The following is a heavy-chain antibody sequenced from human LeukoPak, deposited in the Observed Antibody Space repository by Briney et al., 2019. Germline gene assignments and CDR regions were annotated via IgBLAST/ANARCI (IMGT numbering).Heavy chain of an antibody. CDR2: INPNSGGT. V-gene: IGHV1-2*02. CDR1: GYTFTGYY. CDR3: ARVGRYSGYDWGVDYYYMDV. Sequence: ASVTVSCKASGYTFTGYYMHWLRQAPGQGLEWMGWINPNSGGTNYAQKFRGRVTMTRDTSIRTAYMELSRLRFDDTAVYYCARVGRYSGYDWGVDYYYMDVWGKGTTVTVSS. D-gene: IGHD5-12*01. J-gene: IGHJ6*03.